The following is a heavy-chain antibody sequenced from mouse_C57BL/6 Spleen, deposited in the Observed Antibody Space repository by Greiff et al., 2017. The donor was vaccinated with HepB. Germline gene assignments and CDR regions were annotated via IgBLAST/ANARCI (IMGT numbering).Heavy chain of an antibody. D-gene: IGHD3-2*02. CDR1: GFTFSSYG. CDR2: ISSGGSYT. CDR3: ARRGDSSGYVAWFAY. J-gene: IGHJ3*01. V-gene: IGHV5-6*01. Sequence: EVQRVESGGDLVKPGGSLKLSCAASGFTFSSYGMSWVRQTPDKRLEWVATISSGGSYTYYPDSVKGRFTISRDNAKNTLYLQMSSLKSEDTAMYYCARRGDSSGYVAWFAYWGQGTLVTVSA.